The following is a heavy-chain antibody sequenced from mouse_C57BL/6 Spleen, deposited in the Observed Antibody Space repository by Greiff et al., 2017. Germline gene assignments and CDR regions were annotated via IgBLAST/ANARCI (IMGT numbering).Heavy chain of an antibody. J-gene: IGHJ4*01. D-gene: IGHD2-1*01. CDR1: GFTFSSYA. CDR2: ISDGGSYT. CDR3: AREQGYYGNYDYAMDY. Sequence: EVHLVESGGGLVKPGGSLKLSCAASGFTFSSYAMSWVRQTPEKRLEWVATISDGGSYTYYPDNVKGRFTISRDNAKNNLYLQMSHLKSEDTAMYYCAREQGYYGNYDYAMDYWGQGTSVTVSS. V-gene: IGHV5-4*01.